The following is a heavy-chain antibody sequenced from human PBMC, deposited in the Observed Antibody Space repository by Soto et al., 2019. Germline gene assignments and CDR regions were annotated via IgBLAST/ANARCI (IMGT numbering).Heavy chain of an antibody. V-gene: IGHV4-34*01. J-gene: IGHJ4*02. CDR1: GGSFSGYY. D-gene: IGHD6-19*01. Sequence: QVQLQQWGAGRLKPSETLSLTCAVYGGSFSGYYWRWIRQPPGKGVEWIGEINHSGSTNYNPSLNGRVTISVATSKNQFALKLSSVAAADTAVYYWARWGSGWYYFDYWGPGTLVTVSS. CDR2: INHSGST. CDR3: ARWGSGWYYFDY.